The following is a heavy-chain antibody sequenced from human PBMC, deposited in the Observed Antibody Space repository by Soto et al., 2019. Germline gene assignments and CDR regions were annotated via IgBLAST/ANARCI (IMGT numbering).Heavy chain of an antibody. D-gene: IGHD3-10*01. J-gene: IGHJ4*02. CDR2: ISGSGGST. CDR3: AKEESYGSGSPHFSPPDY. V-gene: IGHV3-23*01. Sequence: GGSLRLSCAASGFTFSSYAMSWVRQAPGKGLEWVSAISGSGGSTYYADSVKGRFTISRDNSKNTLYLQMNSLRAEDTAVYYCAKEESYGSGSPHFSPPDYWGQGTLVTVSS. CDR1: GFTFSSYA.